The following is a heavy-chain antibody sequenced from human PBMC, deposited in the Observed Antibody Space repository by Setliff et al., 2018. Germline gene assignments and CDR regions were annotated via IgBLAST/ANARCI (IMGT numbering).Heavy chain of an antibody. CDR3: AKPRPGWPAGFDS. V-gene: IGHV3-73*01. CDR1: GFTFSGSA. CDR2: IRSKTSGFAT. D-gene: IGHD6-19*01. J-gene: IGHJ4*02. Sequence: PGGSLRLSCAASGFTFSGSAMDWVRQASGKGLEWVGRIRSKTSGFATAYSASVKGRFTISRDDSMNTAYLQMDSLRPEDTALYYCAKPRPGWPAGFDSWGQGTLVTVSS.